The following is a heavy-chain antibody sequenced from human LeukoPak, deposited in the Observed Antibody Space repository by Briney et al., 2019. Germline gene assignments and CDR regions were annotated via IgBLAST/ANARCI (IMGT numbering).Heavy chain of an antibody. CDR3: AGYHDILTGYYKGFDY. J-gene: IGHJ4*02. CDR1: DGSFSGYY. Sequence: PSETLSLTCAVYDGSFSGYYWSWIRQPPGKGLEWIGEINHSGSTNYNPSLKSRVTISVDTSKNQFSLKLSSVTAADTAVHYCAGYHDILTGYYKGFDYWGQGTLVTVSS. D-gene: IGHD3-9*01. V-gene: IGHV4-34*01. CDR2: INHSGST.